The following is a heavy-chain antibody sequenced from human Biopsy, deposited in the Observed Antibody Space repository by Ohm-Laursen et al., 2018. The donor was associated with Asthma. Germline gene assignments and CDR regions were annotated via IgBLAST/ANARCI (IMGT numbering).Heavy chain of an antibody. CDR2: IHYSGST. D-gene: IGHD3-22*01. V-gene: IGHV4-59*08. Sequence: SETLSLTCTVSGVSIRSYYWTWIRQPPGKGLEWIGNIHYSGSTYSNPSLKSRVTISVDTSKNQFSLKMSSVTAADTAVYFCVRHQYSSSWSTFDYWGQGALVTVSS. CDR3: VRHQYSSSWSTFDY. J-gene: IGHJ4*02. CDR1: GVSIRSYY.